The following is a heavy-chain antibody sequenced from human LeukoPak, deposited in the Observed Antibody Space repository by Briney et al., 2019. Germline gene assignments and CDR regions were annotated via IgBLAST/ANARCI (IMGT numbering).Heavy chain of an antibody. CDR2: IYTSGNT. D-gene: IGHD6-19*01. Sequence: PSETLSLTCTVSCGSTSTYYWSWIRQPAGKGLEWIGRIYTSGNTNYDPSLKSRVTMSVDTSKNQFSLKLSSVTAADTAVYYCARLAGTDAFDVWGQGTMVTVSS. J-gene: IGHJ3*01. CDR1: CGSTSTYY. V-gene: IGHV4-4*07. CDR3: ARLAGTDAFDV.